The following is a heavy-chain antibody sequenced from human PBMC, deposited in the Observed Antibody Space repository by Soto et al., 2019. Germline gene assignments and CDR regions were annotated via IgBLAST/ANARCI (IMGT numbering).Heavy chain of an antibody. Sequence: GGSLKLSCVASGFSFSNYKMNWVRQAPGKGLEWVPYITDSSDTVHYADSVRGRFTISRDNAESSLYLQMNSLRDEDTAVYFCARDFGHGYYLDYWGRGTLVTVSS. CDR2: ITDSSDTV. D-gene: IGHD3-3*01. J-gene: IGHJ4*02. CDR1: GFSFSNYK. CDR3: ARDFGHGYYLDY. V-gene: IGHV3-48*02.